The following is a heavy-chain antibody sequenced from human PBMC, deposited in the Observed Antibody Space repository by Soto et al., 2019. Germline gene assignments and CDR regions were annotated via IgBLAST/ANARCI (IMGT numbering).Heavy chain of an antibody. CDR2: IYYSAST. V-gene: IGHV4-59*08. Sequence: QVQLQESGPGLVKPSETLSLTCTVSGGSISSYYWSWIRQPPGKGLEWIGYIYYSASTNYSPSLKSRVTISVDTSKTQFSLNLSSGTAADTAVYYCARHLPYCGGDCYSLDYWGQGTLVTVSS. J-gene: IGHJ4*02. CDR1: GGSISSYY. CDR3: ARHLPYCGGDCYSLDY. D-gene: IGHD2-21*02.